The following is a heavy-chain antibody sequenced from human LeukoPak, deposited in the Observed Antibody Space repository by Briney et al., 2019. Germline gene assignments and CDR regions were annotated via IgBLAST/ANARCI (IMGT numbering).Heavy chain of an antibody. V-gene: IGHV1-18*01. CDR2: ISSDNGNT. CDR3: ARTTEYSTGWVDYYYYHYIDV. D-gene: IGHD6-19*01. J-gene: IGHJ6*03. Sequence: ASVKVSCKASGYTFSRHGISWVRQAPGQGLEWMGWISSDNGNTNYAQKFQDRVTLTTDTSTSTSYMELRSLRSDDTAVYYCARTTEYSTGWVDYYYYHYIDVWGKGTTVTVSS. CDR1: GYTFSRHG.